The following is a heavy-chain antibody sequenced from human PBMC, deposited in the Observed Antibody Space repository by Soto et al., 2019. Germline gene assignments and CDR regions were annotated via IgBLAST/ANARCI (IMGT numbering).Heavy chain of an antibody. Sequence: QMRLQESGSGLVKPSQTLSLTCAVSGGSISSGGYAWNWIRQPPGKGLEWIGYIYHSGDTSYNPSLQNRVTISVDKSKNQFSLTLIFVTAADPAVYYCARDSLTGNYFDPWGQGTLVTVSS. J-gene: IGHJ5*02. D-gene: IGHD1-7*01. V-gene: IGHV4-30-2*01. CDR1: GGSISSGGYA. CDR3: ARDSLTGNYFDP. CDR2: IYHSGDT.